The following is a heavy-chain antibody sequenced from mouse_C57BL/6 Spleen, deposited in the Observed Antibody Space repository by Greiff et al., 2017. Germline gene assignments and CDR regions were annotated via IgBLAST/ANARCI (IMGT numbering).Heavy chain of an antibody. CDR3: ARWVSYGSSAGYYAMDY. V-gene: IGHV1-82*01. J-gene: IGHJ4*01. CDR1: GYAFSSSW. D-gene: IGHD1-1*01. CDR2: IYPGDGDT. Sequence: QVQLQQSGPELVKPGASVKISCKASGYAFSSSWMNWVKQRPGKGLEWIGRIYPGDGDTNYNGKFKGKATLTADKSSSTAYMQLSSLTSEDSAVYFCARWVSYGSSAGYYAMDYWGQGTSVTVSS.